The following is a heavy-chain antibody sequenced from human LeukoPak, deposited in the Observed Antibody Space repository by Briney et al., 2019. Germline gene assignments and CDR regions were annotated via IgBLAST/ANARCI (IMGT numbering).Heavy chain of an antibody. J-gene: IGHJ4*02. CDR1: GFTFNTYG. Sequence: PGGSLRLSCAASGFTFNTYGMNWVRQAPGKGLEWVSSISSSSSYIYYADSVKGRFTISRDNAKNSLYLQMNSLRAEDTAVYYCARDSVPLTYHIRFLEWLGLNFDYWGQGTLVTVSS. CDR3: ARDSVPLTYHIRFLEWLGLNFDY. V-gene: IGHV3-21*01. D-gene: IGHD3-3*01. CDR2: ISSSSSYI.